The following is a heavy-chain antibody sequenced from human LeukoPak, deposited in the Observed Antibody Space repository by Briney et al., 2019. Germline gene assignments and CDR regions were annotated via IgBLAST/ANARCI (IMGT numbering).Heavy chain of an antibody. J-gene: IGHJ4*02. Sequence: GGSLRLSCAASGFTFSNYNMNWVRQAPGKGLEWVSSISSSSSYIDYADSVKGRFTISRDNTKNSLYLQMNSLRAEDTAVYYCARDTPYVTVCYWGQGTLVTVSS. CDR3: ARDTPYVTVCY. CDR2: ISSSSSYI. CDR1: GFTFSNYN. D-gene: IGHD2-15*01. V-gene: IGHV3-21*01.